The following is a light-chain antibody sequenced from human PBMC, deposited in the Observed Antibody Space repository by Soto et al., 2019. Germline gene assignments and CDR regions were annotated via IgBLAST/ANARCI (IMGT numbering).Light chain of an antibody. V-gene: IGKV3-20*01. CDR2: GAS. CDR3: QQYGSSPPIT. Sequence: EIVLTQSPGTLSLSPGERATLSCRASQSVSSSYLAWYQQKPGQAPRLLIYGASSRATGIPDRFSGSGSGTDFTLTISRLEPEDFAVYYCQQYGSSPPITFGQGRRLEN. CDR1: QSVSSSY. J-gene: IGKJ5*01.